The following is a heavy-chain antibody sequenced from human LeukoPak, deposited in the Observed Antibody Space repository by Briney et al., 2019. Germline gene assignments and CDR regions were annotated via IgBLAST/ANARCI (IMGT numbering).Heavy chain of an antibody. D-gene: IGHD4-11*01. Sequence: SETLSLTCTVSGGSISSDYWSWIRQPPGRGLEWIGYIYYSGRTYYNPSLKSRITISVDTSKNQFSLKLSSVTAADTAVYYCARGFYSPHYWGQGTLVSVSS. CDR3: ARGFYSPHY. CDR2: IYYSGRT. V-gene: IGHV4-59*01. J-gene: IGHJ4*02. CDR1: GGSISSDY.